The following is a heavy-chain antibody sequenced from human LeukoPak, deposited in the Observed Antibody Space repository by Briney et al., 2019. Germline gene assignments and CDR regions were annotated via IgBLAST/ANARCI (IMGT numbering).Heavy chain of an antibody. CDR3: AKDWSYDSSGADY. V-gene: IGHV3-9*01. Sequence: PGRSLRLSCAASGFTFDDYAMHWVRQAPGKGLEWVSGISWHSGSIGYADSVKGRFTISRDNAKNSLYLQMNSLRAEDTAFYYCAKDWSYDSSGADYWGQGTLVTVSS. D-gene: IGHD3-22*01. J-gene: IGHJ4*02. CDR2: ISWHSGSI. CDR1: GFTFDDYA.